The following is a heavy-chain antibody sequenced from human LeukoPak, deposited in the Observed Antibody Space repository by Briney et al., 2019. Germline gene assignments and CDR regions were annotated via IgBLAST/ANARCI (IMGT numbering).Heavy chain of an antibody. CDR1: GFTFSDYY. Sequence: PGGSLRLSCAASGFTFSDYYMSWIRQAPGEGLEWVSYISSSGSTIYYGDSVKGRFTISRDNAKNSLYLQMNSLRAEDTAVYYCARDPCSGGNCYFGYWGQGTLVTVSS. V-gene: IGHV3-11*04. J-gene: IGHJ4*02. CDR3: ARDPCSGGNCYFGY. CDR2: ISSSGSTI. D-gene: IGHD2-15*01.